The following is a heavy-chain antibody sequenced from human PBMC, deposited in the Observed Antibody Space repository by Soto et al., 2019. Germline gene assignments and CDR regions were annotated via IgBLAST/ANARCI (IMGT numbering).Heavy chain of an antibody. Sequence: SETLSLTCTVSGDSISTFYWGWMRQSPGKELEWIGYVYYTGSTNYNPSLKSRVTTSVDRSKNQFSLKLTSANAADTAVYYCARGRTVRNYADDSSDYFYFFDYWGQGTQVTVSS. D-gene: IGHD3-22*01. CDR2: VYYTGST. V-gene: IGHV4-59*01. J-gene: IGHJ4*02. CDR3: ARGRTVRNYADDSSDYFYFFDY. CDR1: GDSISTFY.